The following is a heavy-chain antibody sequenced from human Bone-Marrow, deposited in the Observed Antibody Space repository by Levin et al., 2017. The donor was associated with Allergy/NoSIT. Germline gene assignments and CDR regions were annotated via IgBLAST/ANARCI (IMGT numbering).Heavy chain of an antibody. J-gene: IGHJ6*02. CDR3: AKDSDFPNSDKEIEYYYYGMDV. CDR2: ISWNSGNI. D-gene: IGHD3/OR15-3a*01. CDR1: GFTFEDSA. Sequence: LSLTCATSGFTFEDSAMHWVRQVPGKGLEWVAGISWNSGNIVYADSVKGRFTISRDNAKNSLHLQMTSLRPEDTALYYCAKDSDFPNSDKEIEYYYYGMDVWGQGTTVTVSS. V-gene: IGHV3-9*01.